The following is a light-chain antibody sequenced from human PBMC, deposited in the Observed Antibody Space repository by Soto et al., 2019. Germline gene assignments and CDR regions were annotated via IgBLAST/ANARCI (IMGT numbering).Light chain of an antibody. V-gene: IGKV1-33*01. Sequence: DIQLTQSPSLLSASVGDRVTITCRASQGISTYLAWYQQKPGKAPKLLIYDASNLETGVPSRFSGSGSGTDFTFTISSLQPEDIATYYCQQYRNLVALTFGGGTKVDI. CDR1: QGISTY. CDR3: QQYRNLVALT. CDR2: DAS. J-gene: IGKJ4*01.